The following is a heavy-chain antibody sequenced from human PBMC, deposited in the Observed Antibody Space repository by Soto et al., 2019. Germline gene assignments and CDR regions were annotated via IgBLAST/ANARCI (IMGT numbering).Heavy chain of an antibody. CDR2: INPNSGGT. CDR3: PRPVNDYGDHLEYFQH. D-gene: IGHD4-17*01. CDR1: GDTFTGCY. V-gene: IGHV1-2*04. Sequence: ASVKVSCKASGDTFTGCYMHWVRQSPEQGLEWMGLINPNSGGTDYAQKFQGWVTMTRDTSISTAYMELSRLRSDDTAVYYCPRPVNDYGDHLEYFQHWGQGTLVTVPS. J-gene: IGHJ1*01.